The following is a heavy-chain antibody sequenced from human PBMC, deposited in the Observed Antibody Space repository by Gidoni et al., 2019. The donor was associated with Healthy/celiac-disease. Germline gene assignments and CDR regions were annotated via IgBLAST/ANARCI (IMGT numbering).Heavy chain of an antibody. J-gene: IGHJ5*02. D-gene: IGHD3-10*01. Sequence: EVQLVESGGGLVQPGRSLRLSCTASGFTFGDYAMSWFRQAPGKGLEWVGFIRSKAYGGTTEYAASVKGRFTISRDDSKSIAYLQMNSLKTEDTAVYYCTRVRVPGARNFFWFDPWGQGTLVTVSS. V-gene: IGHV3-49*03. CDR3: TRVRVPGARNFFWFDP. CDR1: GFTFGDYA. CDR2: IRSKAYGGTT.